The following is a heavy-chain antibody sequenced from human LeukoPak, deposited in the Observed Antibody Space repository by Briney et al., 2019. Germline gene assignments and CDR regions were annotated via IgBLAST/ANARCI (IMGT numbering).Heavy chain of an antibody. J-gene: IGHJ4*02. CDR2: IYPGDSDT. CDR1: GYSFTSYW. CDR3: ATSWASGYSRYDY. V-gene: IGHV5-51*01. Sequence: GASLQISCKGSGYSFTSYWIGWVRQMPGKGLEWMVIIYPGDSDTRYSPSFQGQVTISADKSISTAYLQWSSLKASDTAMYYCATSWASGYSRYDYWGQGTLVTVSS. D-gene: IGHD5-18*01.